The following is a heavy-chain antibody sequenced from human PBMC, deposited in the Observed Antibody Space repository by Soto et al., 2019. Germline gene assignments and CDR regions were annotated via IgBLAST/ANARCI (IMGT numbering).Heavy chain of an antibody. V-gene: IGHV1-46*01. CDR2: INPSGGST. J-gene: IGHJ5*02. Sequence: XSVKVSCKASVYSFTSYYMHWVRQAPGQGLEWMGIINPSGGSTSYAQKFQGRVTMTRDTSTSTVYMELSSLRSEDTAVYYCARARRTVHNWFDPWGQGPLVTVSS. D-gene: IGHD4-17*01. CDR3: ARARRTVHNWFDP. CDR1: VYSFTSYY.